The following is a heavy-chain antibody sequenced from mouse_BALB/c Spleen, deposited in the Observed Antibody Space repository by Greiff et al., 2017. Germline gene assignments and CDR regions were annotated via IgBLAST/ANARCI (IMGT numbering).Heavy chain of an antibody. V-gene: IGHV14-3*02. Sequence: EVMLVESGAELVKPGASVKLSCTASGFNIKDTYMHWVKQRPEQGLEWIGRIDPANGNTKYDPKFQGKATITADTSSNTAYLQLSSLTSEDTAVYYCALLRLLYWGQGTTLTVSS. CDR2: IDPANGNT. CDR3: ALLRLLY. CDR1: GFNIKDTY. D-gene: IGHD1-2*01. J-gene: IGHJ2*01.